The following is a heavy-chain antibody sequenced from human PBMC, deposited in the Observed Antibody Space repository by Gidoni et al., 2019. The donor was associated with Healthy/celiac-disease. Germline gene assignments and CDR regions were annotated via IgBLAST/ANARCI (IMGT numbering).Heavy chain of an antibody. J-gene: IGHJ5*02. CDR1: GGSISSSSYY. Sequence: QLQLQESGPGLVKPADTLSLTGTVPGGSISSSSYYWGWIRQPPGKGLEWIGSIYSSGSTYYTPSLKRRVTISVDTSKNQFPLKLSSVTAADTSVYRLVRGQGCPWGWFDPWGQGTLVTVSS. V-gene: IGHV4-39*01. D-gene: IGHD3-10*01. CDR2: IYSSGST. CDR3: VRGQGCPWGWFDP.